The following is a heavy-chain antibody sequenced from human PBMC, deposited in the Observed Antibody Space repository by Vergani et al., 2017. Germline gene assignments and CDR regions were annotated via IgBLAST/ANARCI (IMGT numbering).Heavy chain of an antibody. J-gene: IGHJ6*03. Sequence: EVQLVESGGGLVQPGGSLRLSCAASGFTFSSYWMSWVRQAPGKGLEWVANIKQDGSEKYYVDSVKGRLTISRDNAKNSLYLQMNSLRAEDTAVYYCARVAGYSYGFYYYMDVWGKGTTVTVSS. CDR2: IKQDGSEK. CDR3: ARVAGYSYGFYYYMDV. D-gene: IGHD5-18*01. CDR1: GFTFSSYW. V-gene: IGHV3-7*01.